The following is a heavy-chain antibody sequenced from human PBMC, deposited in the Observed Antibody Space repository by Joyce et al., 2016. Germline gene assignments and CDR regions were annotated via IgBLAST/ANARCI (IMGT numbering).Heavy chain of an antibody. D-gene: IGHD5/OR15-5a*01. CDR3: ARGGLRWFDS. CDR2: IHDGGTP. CDR1: NGSFGGYY. V-gene: IGHV4-34*01. Sequence: QVQLQQWGAGLLRPSETLSLTCIIHNGSFGGYYWNWIRQSPGKGLEWIGEIHDGGTPNYNPSLKSRLTISVDASKTQFSLKLNSLAAADTAVYYCARGGLRWFDSWGQGALVTVSS. J-gene: IGHJ5*02.